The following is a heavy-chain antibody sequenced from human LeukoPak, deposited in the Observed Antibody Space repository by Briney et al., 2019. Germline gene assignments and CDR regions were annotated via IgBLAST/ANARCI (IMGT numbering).Heavy chain of an antibody. Sequence: GRSLRLSCAASGFTFSNYALHWVRQAPGEGPEWVAVISYDGSNKYYADSVKGRFSISRDNSKNTVYLQMNSLRAEDTAVYYCARGYYYDSSGYLGAFDIWGQGTMVTVSS. CDR1: GFTFSNYA. CDR3: ARGYYYDSSGYLGAFDI. D-gene: IGHD3-22*01. V-gene: IGHV3-30-3*01. J-gene: IGHJ3*02. CDR2: ISYDGSNK.